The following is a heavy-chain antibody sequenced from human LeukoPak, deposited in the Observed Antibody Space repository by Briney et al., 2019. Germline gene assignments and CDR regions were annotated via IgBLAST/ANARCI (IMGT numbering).Heavy chain of an antibody. J-gene: IGHJ4*02. D-gene: IGHD3-22*01. CDR1: GFTFSDYY. CDR3: AIQMTMIVVVPYFDY. CDR2: ISRSGCTK. V-gene: IGHV3-11*04. Sequence: GGSLRLSCAASGFTFSDYYMSWIRQAPGKRLEWVSSISRSGCTKYYVDSVMGRFTISRDNAKNSLYLQMNSLRAEDTALYYCAIQMTMIVVVPYFDYWGQGTLVTVSS.